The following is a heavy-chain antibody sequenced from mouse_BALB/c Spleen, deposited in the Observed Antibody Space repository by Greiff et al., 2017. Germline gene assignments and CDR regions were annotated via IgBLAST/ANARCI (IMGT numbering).Heavy chain of an antibody. CDR1: GYSFTSYW. J-gene: IGHJ4*01. D-gene: IGHD2-3*01. V-gene: IGHV1-5*01. CDR3: TRSGDGYYAYAMDY. CDR2: IYPGNSDT. Sequence: VQLQQSGTVLARPGASVKMSCKASGYSFTSYWMHWVKQRPGQGLEWIGAIYPGNSDTSYNQKFKGKAKLTAVTSASTAYMELSSLTNEDSAVYYCTRSGDGYYAYAMDYGGQGTSVTVSS.